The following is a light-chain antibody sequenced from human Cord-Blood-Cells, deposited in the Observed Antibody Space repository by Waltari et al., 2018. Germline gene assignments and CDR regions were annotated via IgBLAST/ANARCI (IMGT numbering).Light chain of an antibody. J-gene: IGLJ3*02. CDR2: EDN. CDR3: QSYDSSNPWV. V-gene: IGLV6-57*01. Sequence: NFMLTQPHSVSESPGKTVTISCTRSSGSIASNSVQWYQQRPGSSPTPVIYEDNQRPPGVPDRFSGSIDSSSNSASLTISGLKTEDEADYYCQSYDSSNPWVFGGGTKLTVL. CDR1: SGSIASNS.